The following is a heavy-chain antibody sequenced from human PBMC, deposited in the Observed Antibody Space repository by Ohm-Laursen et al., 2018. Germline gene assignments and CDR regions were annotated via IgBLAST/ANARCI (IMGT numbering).Heavy chain of an antibody. CDR2: IYYSGST. J-gene: IGHJ4*02. V-gene: IGHV4-59*01. CDR1: GGSISGYY. Sequence: GTLSLTCTVSGGSISGYYWSWIRQPPGKGLEWIGYIYYSGSTYYNPSLKSRVTISVDTSKNQFSLKLNSVTAADTAVYYCVGPSSGYHYWGQGTLVTVSS. CDR3: VGPSSGYHY. D-gene: IGHD3-22*01.